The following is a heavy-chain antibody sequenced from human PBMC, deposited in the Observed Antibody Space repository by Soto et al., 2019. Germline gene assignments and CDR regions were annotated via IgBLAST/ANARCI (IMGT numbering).Heavy chain of an antibody. J-gene: IGHJ4*02. Sequence: SETLSLTCTVSGGSISSGDYYWSWIRQPPGKGLEWIGYIYYSGSTYYNPSLKSRVTISVDTSKNQFSLKLSSVTAADTAVYYCARDRGDYDFSRLDYWGQGTLVTVSS. D-gene: IGHD3-3*01. CDR3: ARDRGDYDFSRLDY. CDR2: IYYSGST. V-gene: IGHV4-30-4*01. CDR1: GGSISSGDYY.